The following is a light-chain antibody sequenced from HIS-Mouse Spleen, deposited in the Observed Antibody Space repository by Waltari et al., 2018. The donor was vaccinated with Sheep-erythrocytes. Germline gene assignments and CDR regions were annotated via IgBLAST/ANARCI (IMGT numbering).Light chain of an antibody. CDR1: SSVVGGYNY. V-gene: IGLV2-11*01. Sequence: QSALTQPRSVSGSPGQSVTISCTGTSSVVGGYNYVSWYQQHPVKAPKLMIYDVSKRPSGVPDRFSGSKSGNKASLTISGLQAEDEADYYCCSYAGSYNHVFATGTKVTVL. CDR2: DVS. J-gene: IGLJ1*01. CDR3: CSYAGSYNHV.